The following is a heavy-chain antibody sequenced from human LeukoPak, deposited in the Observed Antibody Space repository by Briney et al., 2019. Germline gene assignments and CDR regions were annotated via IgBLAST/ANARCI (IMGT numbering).Heavy chain of an antibody. CDR3: ARDARLNNYCSGGSCYFDY. J-gene: IGHJ4*02. CDR1: GYTFTSYG. CDR2: ISAYNGNT. D-gene: IGHD2-15*01. V-gene: IGHV1-18*01. Sequence: ASVKVSCKASGYTFTSYGISWVRQAPGQGLEWMGWISAYNGNTNYAQKPQGRVTMTTDTSTSTAYMELRSLRSDDTAVYYCARDARLNNYCSGGSCYFDYWGQGTLVTVSS.